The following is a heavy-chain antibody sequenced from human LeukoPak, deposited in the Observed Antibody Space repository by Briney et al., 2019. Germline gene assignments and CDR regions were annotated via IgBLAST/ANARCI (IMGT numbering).Heavy chain of an antibody. CDR3: ARLNCGGDCYSGWFDP. Sequence: SETLSLTCTVSGGSISSYYWSWIRQPAGKGLEWIGRIYTSGSTNYNPSLKSRVTISVDTSKNQFSLKLSSVTAADTAVYYCARLNCGGDCYSGWFDPWGQGTLVTVSS. CDR2: IYTSGST. V-gene: IGHV4-4*07. CDR1: GGSISSYY. J-gene: IGHJ5*02. D-gene: IGHD2-21*02.